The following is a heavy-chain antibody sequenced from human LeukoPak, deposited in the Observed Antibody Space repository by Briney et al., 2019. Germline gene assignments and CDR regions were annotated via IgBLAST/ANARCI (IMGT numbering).Heavy chain of an antibody. D-gene: IGHD4-17*01. CDR2: ISAYNGNT. CDR3: ARNSDKYGDYEIDY. V-gene: IGHV1-18*01. Sequence: ASVKVSCKASGYTFTSYGISWVRQAPGQGLEWMGWISAYNGNTNYAQKLQGRVTTTTDTSTSTAYMELRSLRSDDTAVYYCARNSDKYGDYEIDYWGQGTLVTVSS. CDR1: GYTFTSYG. J-gene: IGHJ4*02.